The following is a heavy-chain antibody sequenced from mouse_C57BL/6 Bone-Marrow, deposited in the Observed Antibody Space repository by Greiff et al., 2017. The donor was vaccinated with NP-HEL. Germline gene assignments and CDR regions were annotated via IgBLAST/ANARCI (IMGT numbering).Heavy chain of an antibody. CDR2: IYPRSGNT. J-gene: IGHJ1*03. V-gene: IGHV1-81*01. CDR3: ARSPVYYDYHWYFDV. CDR1: GYTFTSYG. D-gene: IGHD2-4*01. Sequence: VKLLESGAELARPGASVKLSCKASGYTFTSYGISWVKQRIGQGLEWIGEIYPRSGNTYYNEKFKGKATLTADKSSSTAYMELRSLTSEDSAVYFCARSPVYYDYHWYFDVWGTGTTVTVSS.